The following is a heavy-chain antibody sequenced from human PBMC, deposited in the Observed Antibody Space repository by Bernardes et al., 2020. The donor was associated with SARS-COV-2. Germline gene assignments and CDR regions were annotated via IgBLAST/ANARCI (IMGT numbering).Heavy chain of an antibody. CDR1: GFTVSSNY. CDR2: IYSGGST. D-gene: IGHD3-16*01. Sequence: GGSLRLSCAASGFTVSSNYMNWVRQAPGKGLEWVSVIYSGGSTYYADSVKGRFTISRDNSKNTLYLLMNSLRVEDTAVYYCARGYDNYYGMDVWGQGTTVTVSS. CDR3: ARGYDNYYGMDV. V-gene: IGHV3-66*01. J-gene: IGHJ6*02.